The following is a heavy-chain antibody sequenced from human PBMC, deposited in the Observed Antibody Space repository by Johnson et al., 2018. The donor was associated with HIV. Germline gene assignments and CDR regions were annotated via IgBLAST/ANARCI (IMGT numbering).Heavy chain of an antibody. V-gene: IGHV3-30*02. D-gene: IGHD6-13*01. CDR3: ARDPRSWYDDAFDI. CDR1: GFTFSGSA. J-gene: IGHJ3*02. CDR2: IRYDGSNK. Sequence: QVQLVESGGGLVQPGGSLKLSCAASGFTFSGSAMHWVRQASGHGLEWVAFIRYDGSNKYYADSVKGRFTISRDNSKNTLYLQMNSLRAEDTALYYCARDPRSWYDDAFDIWGQGTMVTVSS.